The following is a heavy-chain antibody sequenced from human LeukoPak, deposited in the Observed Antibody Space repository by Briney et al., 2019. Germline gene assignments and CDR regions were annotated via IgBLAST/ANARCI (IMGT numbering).Heavy chain of an antibody. CDR3: ARTRWLPLYYYYYMDV. V-gene: IGHV4-34*01. J-gene: IGHJ6*03. CDR2: INHSGST. Sequence: SETLSLTCAVYGGSFSGYYWSWIRQPPGEGLEWIGEINHSGSTNYNPSLKSRVTISVDTSKNQFSLKLSSVTAADTAVYYCARTRWLPLYYYYYMDVWGKGTTVTISS. CDR1: GGSFSGYY. D-gene: IGHD5-24*01.